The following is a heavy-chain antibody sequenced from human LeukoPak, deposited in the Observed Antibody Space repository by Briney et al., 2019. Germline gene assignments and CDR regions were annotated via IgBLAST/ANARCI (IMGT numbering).Heavy chain of an antibody. D-gene: IGHD3-10*01. CDR1: GGTFSSYA. V-gene: IGHV1-69*13. CDR2: IIPIFGTA. CDR3: AREIGETYYHGSGSYLGY. Sequence: SVKVSCKASGGTFSSYAISWVRQAPGQGLEWMGGIIPIFGTANYAQKFQGRVTITADESTSTAYMELSSLRSEDTAVYYCAREIGETYYHGSGSYLGYWGQGTLVTVSS. J-gene: IGHJ4*02.